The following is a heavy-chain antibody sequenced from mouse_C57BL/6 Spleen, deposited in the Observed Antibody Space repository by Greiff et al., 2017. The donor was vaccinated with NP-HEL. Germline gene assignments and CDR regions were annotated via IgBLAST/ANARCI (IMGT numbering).Heavy chain of an antibody. D-gene: IGHD1-1*01. J-gene: IGHJ4*01. CDR1: GYTFTDYE. Sequence: QVQLQQSGAELVRPGASVTLSCKASGYTFTDYEMHWVKQTPVHGLEWIGAIDPETGGTAYNQKFKGKAILTADKSSSTAYMELRSLTSEDSAVYYCTARKLRYYAMDYWGQGTSVTVSS. CDR3: TARKLRYYAMDY. CDR2: IDPETGGT. V-gene: IGHV1-15*01.